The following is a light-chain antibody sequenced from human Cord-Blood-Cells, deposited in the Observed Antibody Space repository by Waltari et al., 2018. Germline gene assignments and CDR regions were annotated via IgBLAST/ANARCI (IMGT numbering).Light chain of an antibody. CDR3: QQYVSSPPIT. J-gene: IGKJ5*01. CDR1: QSVSSSY. CDR2: GAS. Sequence: EIVLTQSPGTLSLSPGERATLSCRSSQSVSSSYLAWYQQKPGQAPRLLIYGASSRATGIPDRFSGSWSGTDFTLTISRLGPEDFAVYYCQQYVSSPPITFGQGTRLEIK. V-gene: IGKV3-20*01.